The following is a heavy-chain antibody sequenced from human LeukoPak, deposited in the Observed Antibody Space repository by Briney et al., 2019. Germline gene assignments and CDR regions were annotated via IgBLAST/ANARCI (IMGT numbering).Heavy chain of an antibody. Sequence: SETLSLTCAVYGGSFSGYYWSWIRQPPGKGLEWIGEINHSGSTNYNPSLKSRVTISVDTSKNQFSLKLSSVTAADTAVYYCASLMDDTAMVLFDHWGQGTLVTVSS. J-gene: IGHJ4*02. D-gene: IGHD5-18*01. V-gene: IGHV4-34*01. CDR1: GGSFSGYY. CDR2: INHSGST. CDR3: ASLMDDTAMVLFDH.